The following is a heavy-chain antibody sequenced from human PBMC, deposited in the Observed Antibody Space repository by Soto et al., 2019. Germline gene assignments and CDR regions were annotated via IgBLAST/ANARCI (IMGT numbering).Heavy chain of an antibody. J-gene: IGHJ3*02. V-gene: IGHV4-31*03. D-gene: IGHD3-10*01. Sequence: QVQLQESGPGLVKPSQTLSLTCTVSGGSISSGGYFWSWIRQHPGKGLEWIGYIFYTGSTSYNPSLKSRLSMSVDTSKNKFSLKLSSVSAADTAVYYCVRDRDPDPRGDAFDIWGQGTMVTVSS. CDR1: GGSISSGGYF. CDR3: VRDRDPDPRGDAFDI. CDR2: IFYTGST.